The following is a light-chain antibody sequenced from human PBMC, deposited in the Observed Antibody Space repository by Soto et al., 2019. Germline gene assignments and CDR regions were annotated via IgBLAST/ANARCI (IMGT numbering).Light chain of an antibody. CDR1: ESVDSN. CDR2: KAS. CDR3: QQYILRPYT. Sequence: EIVMTQSPATLSVSPGGRATLSCRASESVDSNLAWYQQKFGQPPRLISYKASNRATGIPARFSGSGSGREFTITISGLQSEDVAVYYCQQYILRPYTFGQGTKVEI. V-gene: IGKV3D-15*01. J-gene: IGKJ2*01.